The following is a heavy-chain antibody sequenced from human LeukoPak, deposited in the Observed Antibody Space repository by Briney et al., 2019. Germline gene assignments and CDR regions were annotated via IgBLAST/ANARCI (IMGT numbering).Heavy chain of an antibody. D-gene: IGHD3-10*02. CDR1: GFTFSSYG. V-gene: IGHV3-23*01. CDR2: ISGSGGST. CDR3: VFGELLFDY. Sequence: GGTLRLSCAASGFTFSSYGMSWVRQAPGKGLEWVSAISGSGGSTYYADSVKGRFTISRDNSKNTLYLQMNSLRAEDTAVYYCVFGELLFDYWGQGTLVTVSS. J-gene: IGHJ4*02.